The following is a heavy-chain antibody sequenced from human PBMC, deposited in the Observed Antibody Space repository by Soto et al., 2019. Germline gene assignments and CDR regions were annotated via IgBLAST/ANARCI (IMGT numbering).Heavy chain of an antibody. CDR3: APFYSGYGIFDY. Sequence: GGSLRLSCAASGFTFSSYEMNWVRQAPGKGLEWVSYISSSGSTIYYADSVKGRFTISRDNAKNSLYLQMNSLRAEDTAVYYCAPFYSGYGIFDYWGQGTLVTVS. J-gene: IGHJ4*02. V-gene: IGHV3-48*03. D-gene: IGHD5-12*01. CDR1: GFTFSSYE. CDR2: ISSSGSTI.